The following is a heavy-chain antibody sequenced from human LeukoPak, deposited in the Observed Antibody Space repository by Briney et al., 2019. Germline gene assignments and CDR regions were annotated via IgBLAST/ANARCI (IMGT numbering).Heavy chain of an antibody. V-gene: IGHV1-18*01. CDR3: ARVPYYSIFGVVIIPFDY. CDR1: GYTFTSYG. CDR2: SSAYNGNT. Sequence: ASVKVSCKASGYTFTSYGISWVRQAPGQGLEWMGWSSAYNGNTNYAQKLQGRVTMTTDTSTSTAYMELRSLRSDDTAVYYCARVPYYSIFGVVIIPFDYWGQGTLVTVSS. D-gene: IGHD3-3*01. J-gene: IGHJ4*02.